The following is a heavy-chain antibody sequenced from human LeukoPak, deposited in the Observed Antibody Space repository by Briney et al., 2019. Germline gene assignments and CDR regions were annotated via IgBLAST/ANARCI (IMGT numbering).Heavy chain of an antibody. D-gene: IGHD3-22*01. J-gene: IGHJ4*02. CDR2: ISAYNGNT. Sequence: ASVKVSCKASGYTFTSYGISWVRQAPGQGLEWMGWISAYNGNTNYAQKLQGRVTMTTDTSTSTAYMELRSLRSDDTAVYYCARVPYDSSGYYYEGIDYWGQGTLVTVSS. V-gene: IGHV1-18*01. CDR3: ARVPYDSSGYYYEGIDY. CDR1: GYTFTSYG.